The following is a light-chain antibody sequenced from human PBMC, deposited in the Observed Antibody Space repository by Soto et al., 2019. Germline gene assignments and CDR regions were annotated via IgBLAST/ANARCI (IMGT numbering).Light chain of an antibody. J-gene: IGKJ1*01. V-gene: IGKV4-1*01. CDR2: WAS. CDR3: QQFYTSPRT. Sequence: DIVMTQSPDSLAVSLGERATINCKSSQSILFSSNEKNYLAWYQQKPGQPPKLLIYWASTRESGVPDRFSGSASGTDFTLTISSLQAEDVAVYYCQQFYTSPRTFGQGTTVEI. CDR1: QSILFSSNEKNY.